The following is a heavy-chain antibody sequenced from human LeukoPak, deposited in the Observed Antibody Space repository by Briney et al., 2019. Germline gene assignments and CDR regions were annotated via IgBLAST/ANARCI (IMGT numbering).Heavy chain of an antibody. D-gene: IGHD6-19*01. CDR1: GGSISSSSYY. V-gene: IGHV4-39*01. CDR2: IYYSGST. CDR3: ASIGGQWLDRYYYYYMDV. Sequence: PSETLSLTCTVSGGSISSSSYYWGWIRQPPGKGLEWIGSIYYSGSTYYNPSLKSRVTISVDTSKNQFSLKLSSVTAADTAVYYCASIGGQWLDRYYYYYMDVWGKGTTVTVSS. J-gene: IGHJ6*03.